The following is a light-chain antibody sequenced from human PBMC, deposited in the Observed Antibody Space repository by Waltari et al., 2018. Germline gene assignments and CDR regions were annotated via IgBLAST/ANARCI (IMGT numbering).Light chain of an antibody. CDR3: LLYYGGARV. CDR2: STF. V-gene: IGLV7-43*01. J-gene: IGLJ3*02. Sequence: QTVVTHEPSLTVSPGGTVTLTCASSTGAVTRDHYPNWFPQKPGQPPKTLIYSTFKRHPWTSARFSGSLLGVNAALTLSDVQPEDEADYYCLLYYGGARVFGGGTRLTVL. CDR1: TGAVTRDHY.